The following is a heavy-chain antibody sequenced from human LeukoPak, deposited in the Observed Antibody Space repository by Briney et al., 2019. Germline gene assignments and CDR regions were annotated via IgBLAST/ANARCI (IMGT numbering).Heavy chain of an antibody. CDR3: ARAGLGYYDSSGYYYAQCSDY. CDR2: ISSSSYI. D-gene: IGHD3-22*01. V-gene: IGHV3-21*01. Sequence: GGSLRLSCAASGFTFSSYSMNWVRQAPGKGLEWVSSISSSSYIYYADSVKGRFTISRDNAKNSLYLQMNSLRAEDTAVYYCARAGLGYYDSSGYYYAQCSDYWGQGTLVTVSS. J-gene: IGHJ4*02. CDR1: GFTFSSYS.